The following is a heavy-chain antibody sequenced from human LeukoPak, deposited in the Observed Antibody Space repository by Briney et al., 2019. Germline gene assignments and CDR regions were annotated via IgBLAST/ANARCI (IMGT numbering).Heavy chain of an antibody. CDR3: ARDGTVDTAMVRGSFDY. Sequence: KASETLSLTCAVYGGSFSGYYWSWIRQPPGKGLEWIGEINHSGSTNYNPSLKSRVTISVDTSKNQFSLKLSSVTAADTAVYYCARDGTVDTAMVRGSFDYWGQGTLVTVSS. J-gene: IGHJ4*02. D-gene: IGHD5-18*01. V-gene: IGHV4-34*01. CDR1: GGSFSGYY. CDR2: INHSGST.